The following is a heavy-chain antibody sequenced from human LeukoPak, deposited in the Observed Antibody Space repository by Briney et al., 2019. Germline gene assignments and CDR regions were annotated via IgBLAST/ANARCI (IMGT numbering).Heavy chain of an antibody. Sequence: ASVKVSCKASGYTFTGYYMHWVRQAPGQGLEWMGWINPNSGGTNYAQKFQGRVTMTRDTSISTAYMELSRLRSDDTAVYYCARDPAVLLDSWIQLWPTDAFDIRGQGTMVTVSS. D-gene: IGHD5-18*01. CDR1: GYTFTGYY. CDR3: ARDPAVLLDSWIQLWPTDAFDI. CDR2: INPNSGGT. V-gene: IGHV1-2*02. J-gene: IGHJ3*02.